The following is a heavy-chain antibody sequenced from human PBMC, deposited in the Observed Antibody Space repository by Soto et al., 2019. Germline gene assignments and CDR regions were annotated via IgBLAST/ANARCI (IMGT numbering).Heavy chain of an antibody. J-gene: IGHJ6*02. CDR1: GFSLSTIGVG. D-gene: IGHD2-21*02. CDR3: VQSRCGGDCLQSYSSHSYYGLDV. V-gene: IGHV2-5*02. Sequence: QITLKESGPTLVKPTQTLTLTCTFSGFSLSTIGVGVGWIRQPPGKALEWLALIYWDDDKRYSPSLKSRLTATKDTSKNQVVLTMTNKDPVDTATYYCVQSRCGGDCLQSYSSHSYYGLDVWGQGTTVTVSS. CDR2: IYWDDDK.